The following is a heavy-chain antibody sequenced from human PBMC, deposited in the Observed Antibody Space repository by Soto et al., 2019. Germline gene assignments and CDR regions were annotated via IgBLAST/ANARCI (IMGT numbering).Heavy chain of an antibody. D-gene: IGHD6-13*01. CDR3: ARGRGRRSSSWTDAFDI. CDR1: GFTFSSYA. J-gene: IGHJ3*02. CDR2: ISYDGSNK. Sequence: GGSLRLSFAASGFTFSSYAMHWVRQAPGKGLEWVAVISYDGSNKYYADSVKGRFTISRDNSKNTLYLQMNSLRAEDTAVYYCARGRGRRSSSWTDAFDIWGQGTMVTVSS. V-gene: IGHV3-30-3*01.